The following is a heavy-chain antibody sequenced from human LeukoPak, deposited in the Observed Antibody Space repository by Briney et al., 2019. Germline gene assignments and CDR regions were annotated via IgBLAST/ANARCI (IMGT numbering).Heavy chain of an antibody. D-gene: IGHD3-22*01. CDR2: ISSSSSYI. J-gene: IGHJ3*02. CDR3: ARDGSVVVITLDAFDI. V-gene: IGHV3-21*01. Sequence: GGSLRLSCAASGFTLSSYSMNWVRQAPGKGLEWVSSISSSSSYIYYADSVKGRFTISRDNAKNSLYLQMNSLRAEDTAVYYCARDGSVVVITLDAFDIWGQGTMVTVSS. CDR1: GFTLSSYS.